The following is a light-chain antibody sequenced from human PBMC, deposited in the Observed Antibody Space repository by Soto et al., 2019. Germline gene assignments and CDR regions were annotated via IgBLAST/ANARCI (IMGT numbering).Light chain of an antibody. CDR2: GAS. V-gene: IGKV3D-20*02. CDR1: QSVSNNY. J-gene: IGKJ1*01. Sequence: IVLTQSPGTLSLSPGERATLSCRASQSVSNNYLAWYQQKPGQAPRLLIYGASNRATGIPDRFSGSGSGTDFTLTISSLEPEDFAVYYCQQRSKWPRTFGQGTKVDIK. CDR3: QQRSKWPRT.